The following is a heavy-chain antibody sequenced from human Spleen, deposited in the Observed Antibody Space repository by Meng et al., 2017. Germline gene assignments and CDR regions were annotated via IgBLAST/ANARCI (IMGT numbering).Heavy chain of an antibody. CDR3: ARGPTTMAHDFDY. J-gene: IGHJ4*02. CDR1: GGSLSDYY. V-gene: IGHV4-34*01. CDR2: INHSGST. Sequence: QLHLQETGPGLLQSSETLSLICVVSGGSLSDYYWSWIRQPPGKGLEWIGEINHSGSTNYNPSLESRATISVDTSQNNLSLKLSSVTAADSAVYYCARGPTTMAHDFDYWGQGTLVTVSS. D-gene: IGHD4-11*01.